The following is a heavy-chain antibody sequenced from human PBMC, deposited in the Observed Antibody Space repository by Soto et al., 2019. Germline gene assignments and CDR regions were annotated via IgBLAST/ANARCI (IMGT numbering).Heavy chain of an antibody. J-gene: IGHJ4*02. CDR1: GFTISRNY. V-gene: IGHV3-53*01. CDR2: ICSAGNI. D-gene: IGHD5-12*01. CDR3: ARGRDGYNFLYEPT. Sequence: GGSLRLSCAASGFTISRNYMSWVRQAPGKGLEWVSVICSAGNIYYADSVKGRFSISRDNSKNTVYLQMNSLRVEDTAVYYCARGRDGYNFLYEPTWGQGTLVTVSS.